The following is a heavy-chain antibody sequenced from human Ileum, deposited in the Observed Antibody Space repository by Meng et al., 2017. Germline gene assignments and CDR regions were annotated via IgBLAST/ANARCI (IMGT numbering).Heavy chain of an antibody. CDR3: ARDQTMVRGSGQYGMDV. V-gene: IGHV1-69*05. J-gene: IGHJ6*02. CDR1: GGTFSSYG. Sequence: SVKVSCKASGGTFSSYGISWVRQAPGQGLEWMGGIIPIFGTANYAQKFQGRVTITTDESTSTAYMELSSLRSEDTAVYYCARDQTMVRGSGQYGMDVWGQGTTVTVSS. D-gene: IGHD3-10*01. CDR2: IIPIFGTA.